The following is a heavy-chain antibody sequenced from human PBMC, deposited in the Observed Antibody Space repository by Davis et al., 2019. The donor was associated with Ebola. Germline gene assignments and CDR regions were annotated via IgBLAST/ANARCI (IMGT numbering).Heavy chain of an antibody. CDR3: ARVGFCTGGVCYNHYYYGMDV. D-gene: IGHD2-8*02. V-gene: IGHV3-23*01. Sequence: GESLKISCAASGFTVSSNYMSWVRQAPGKGLEWVSAISGSGGSTYYADSVKGRFTISRDNSKNTLYLQMNSLRAEDTAVYYCARVGFCTGGVCYNHYYYGMDVWGRGTTVTVSS. J-gene: IGHJ6*02. CDR1: GFTVSSNY. CDR2: ISGSGGST.